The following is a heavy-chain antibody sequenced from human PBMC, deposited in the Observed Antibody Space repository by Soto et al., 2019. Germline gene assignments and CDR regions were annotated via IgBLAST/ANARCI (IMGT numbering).Heavy chain of an antibody. CDR3: ARGRTYVSDFFDI. D-gene: IGHD3-3*01. J-gene: IGHJ3*02. CDR2: INPSGGST. V-gene: IGHV1-46*01. CDR1: GYTFSSYS. Sequence: QVQVVQSGAEVKKPGASVKGSCKASGYTFSSYSMHSVRQAPGQGLEWMGIINPSGGSTNYAQKFQGRGTMTRDTSTSTVYMELSSLRSDDTAVYYCARGRTYVSDFFDIWGQGTMVTVSS.